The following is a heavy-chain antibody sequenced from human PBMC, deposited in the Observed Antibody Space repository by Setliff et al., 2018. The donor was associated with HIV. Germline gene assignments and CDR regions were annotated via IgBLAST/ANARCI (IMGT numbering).Heavy chain of an antibody. D-gene: IGHD3-9*01. CDR3: AMTLRLFDWGYLDV. Sequence: TLSLTCAATGVAISGSTYYWAWIRQSPGRGLQWIGSVHYTGSPYRNPSPKSRLTISIDTSRNHFSLNLTSVTAADTAVYYCAMTLRLFDWGYLDVWGKGTTVTVSS. CDR2: VHYTGSP. V-gene: IGHV4-39*02. J-gene: IGHJ6*03. CDR1: GVAISGSTYY.